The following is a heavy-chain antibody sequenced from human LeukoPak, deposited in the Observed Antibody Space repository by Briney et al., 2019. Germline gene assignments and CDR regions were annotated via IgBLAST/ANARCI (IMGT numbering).Heavy chain of an antibody. Sequence: SETLSLTCTVSGGSISSYSWSWIRQPAGKGLECIGRIYTSGSTNYNPSLKSRVTMSVDTSKNQFSLKLSSVTAADTAVYYCARGGSAAGTFYYFDYWGQGTLVTVSS. CDR2: IYTSGST. J-gene: IGHJ4*02. V-gene: IGHV4-4*07. CDR3: ARGGSAAGTFYYFDY. CDR1: GGSISSYS. D-gene: IGHD6-13*01.